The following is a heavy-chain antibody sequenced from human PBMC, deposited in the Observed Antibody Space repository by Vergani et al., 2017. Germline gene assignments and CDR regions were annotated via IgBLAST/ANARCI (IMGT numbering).Heavy chain of an antibody. V-gene: IGHV4-39*07. CDR2: IYYSGST. J-gene: IGHJ4*02. CDR1: GGSISSSSYY. CDR3: ARVYYYDILTGYANYFDY. Sequence: QLQLQESGPGLVKPSETLSLTCTVSGGSISSSSYYWGWIRQPPGKGLEWIGSIYYSGSTYYNPSLKSRVTISVDTSKNPFSLKLSSVTAADTAVYYCARVYYYDILTGYANYFDYWGQGTLVTVSS. D-gene: IGHD3-9*01.